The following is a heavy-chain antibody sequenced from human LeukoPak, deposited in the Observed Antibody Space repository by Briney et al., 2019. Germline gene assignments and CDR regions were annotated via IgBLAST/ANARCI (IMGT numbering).Heavy chain of an antibody. CDR2: IFHSGNT. CDR1: GGSRINAGW. CDR3: ARDLGYYYGLDI. Sequence: SETLSLTCDVSGGSRINAGWWSWVRQPPGKGLGWIGEIFHSGNTKYNPSLESRVTISVDKSNHQFTLEMKSVTAADTAIYYCARDLGYYYGLDIWSRGTTVTVSS. V-gene: IGHV4-4*02. D-gene: IGHD3-16*01. J-gene: IGHJ6*02.